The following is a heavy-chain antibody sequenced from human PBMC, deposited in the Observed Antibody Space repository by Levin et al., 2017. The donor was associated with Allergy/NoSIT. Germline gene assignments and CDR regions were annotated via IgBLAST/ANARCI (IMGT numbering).Heavy chain of an antibody. J-gene: IGHJ2*01. CDR2: IYSGGST. D-gene: IGHD7-27*01. V-gene: IGHV3-53*01. Sequence: PGGSLRLSCAASGLSISSNYINWVRQAPGKGLEWVSIIYSGGSTYYADSVEGRFTISRDTSKNTLYLQMNSLRAEDTAVYYCARDGSPLNWGSWFFDLWGRGTLVTVSS. CDR3: ARDGSPLNWGSWFFDL. CDR1: GLSISSNY.